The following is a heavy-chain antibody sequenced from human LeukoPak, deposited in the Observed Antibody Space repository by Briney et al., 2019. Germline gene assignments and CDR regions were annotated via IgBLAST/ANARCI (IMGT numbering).Heavy chain of an antibody. D-gene: IGHD6-19*01. CDR1: GYTFTGYY. Sequence: ASVKVSCKASGYTFTGYYMHWVRQAPGQGLEWMGWINPNSGGTNYAQKFQGRVTMTRDTSISTAYMELSRLRSDDTAVYYCARPLRSIAVAGDLDYWGQGTLVTVSS. CDR2: INPNSGGT. CDR3: ARPLRSIAVAGDLDY. V-gene: IGHV1-2*02. J-gene: IGHJ4*02.